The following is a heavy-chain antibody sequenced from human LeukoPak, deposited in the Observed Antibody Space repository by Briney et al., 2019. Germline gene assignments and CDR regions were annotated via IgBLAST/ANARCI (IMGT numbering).Heavy chain of an antibody. V-gene: IGHV3-48*03. J-gene: IGHJ3*02. CDR2: ISSSGSYI. CDR1: GFTFSSYE. D-gene: IGHD3-10*01. CDR3: AKGFDPYAYGGDAFDI. Sequence: PGGSLRLSCAASGFTFSSYEMNWVRQAPGKGLEWVSYISSSGSYIYYADSVKGRFTISRDNSKNTLYLQTNSLRAEDTAVYYCAKGFDPYAYGGDAFDIWGQGTMVTVSS.